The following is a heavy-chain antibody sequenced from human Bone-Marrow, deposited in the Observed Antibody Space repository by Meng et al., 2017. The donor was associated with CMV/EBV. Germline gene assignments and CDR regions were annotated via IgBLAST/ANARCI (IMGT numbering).Heavy chain of an antibody. CDR1: GFTFSSYW. CDR3: ARRLGYCSSTSCYWSYYYYGMAV. V-gene: IGHV3-7*01. D-gene: IGHD2-2*01. J-gene: IGHJ6*02. CDR2: IKQDGSEK. Sequence: GGSLRLSCAASGFTFSSYWMSWVRQAPGKGLEWVANIKQDGSEKYYVDSVKGRFTISRDNAKNSLYLQMNSLRAEDTAVYYCARRLGYCSSTSCYWSYYYYGMAVWGPGTTVTVSS.